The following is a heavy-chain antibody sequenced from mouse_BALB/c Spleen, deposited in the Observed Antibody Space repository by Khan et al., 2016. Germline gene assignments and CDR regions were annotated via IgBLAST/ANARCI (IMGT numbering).Heavy chain of an antibody. J-gene: IGHJ4*01. Sequence: EVQLQESGPGLMKPSQSLSLTYTVTGYSITSDYAWNWIRQFPGNKLEWMGYIIYSGSTTYTPSLKSRISITRDTSKNQFFLQLNSVTIEDTATYYCASDGTNYAMDYWGQGTSVTVSS. CDR2: IIYSGST. D-gene: IGHD2-3*01. CDR1: GYSITSDYA. V-gene: IGHV3-2*02. CDR3: ASDGTNYAMDY.